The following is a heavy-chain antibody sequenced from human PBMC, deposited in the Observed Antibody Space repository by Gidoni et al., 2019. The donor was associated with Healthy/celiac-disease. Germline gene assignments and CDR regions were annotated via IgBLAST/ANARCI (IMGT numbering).Heavy chain of an antibody. CDR1: GGSIRSSSYY. J-gene: IGHJ4*02. D-gene: IGHD3-10*01. CDR3: ARHLRVVRGVITFSYFDY. CDR2: IYYSGST. Sequence: QLQLQESGPGLVKPSETLSLTCTVSGGSIRSSSYYWGWIRQPPGKGLEWIGSIYYSGSTYYNPSLKSRVTISVDTSKNQFSLKLSSVTAADTAVYYCARHLRVVRGVITFSYFDYWGQGTLVTVSS. V-gene: IGHV4-39*01.